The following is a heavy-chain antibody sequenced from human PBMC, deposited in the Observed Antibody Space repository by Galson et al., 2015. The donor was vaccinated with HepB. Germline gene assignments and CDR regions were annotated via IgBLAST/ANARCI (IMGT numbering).Heavy chain of an antibody. CDR3: AKHDLYGDSSRGGSFDF. CDR2: IWYDGSNK. J-gene: IGHJ4*02. Sequence: SLRLSCAASGFTFTNYGFHWVRQAPGKGLEWVAVIWYDGSNKNYADSVKGRFTVSRDNSKNTLYGQMNSLRADDTAVYYCAKHDLYGDSSRGGSFDFWGQGTLVTVSS. V-gene: IGHV3-33*06. CDR1: GFTFTNYG. D-gene: IGHD4-17*01.